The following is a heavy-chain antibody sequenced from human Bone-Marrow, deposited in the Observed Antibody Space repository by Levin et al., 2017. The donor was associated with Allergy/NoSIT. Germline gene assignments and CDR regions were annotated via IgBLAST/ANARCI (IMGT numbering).Heavy chain of an antibody. D-gene: IGHD3-10*01. CDR3: ARAMPGSGTPPNFDS. CDR1: GYTFTDYF. CDR2: INPKSGGT. V-gene: IGHV1-2*02. J-gene: IGHJ4*02. Sequence: EASVKVSCKSSGYTFTDYFLHWVRQAPGQGLEWMGWINPKSGGTNYAHKFRGGVTLTRDTSMTTVYMDLSRLRSDDTAVFYGARAMPGSGTPPNFDSWGQGTLVAVSS.